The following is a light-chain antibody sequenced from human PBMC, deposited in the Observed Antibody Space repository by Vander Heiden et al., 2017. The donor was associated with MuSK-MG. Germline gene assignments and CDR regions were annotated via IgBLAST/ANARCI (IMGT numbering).Light chain of an antibody. CDR2: VNSDGSH. V-gene: IGLV4-69*01. CDR3: QIWGTGTLRV. Sequence: LTRSPSPSAPLAAPVMPTCTVSSGNSRKGNAWHQLQPETGPRFLMKVNSDGSHNRGDGIPDRFSGSSSGAERYLTISSLQAEDEADYYCQIWGTGTLRVFGGGTKLTVL. J-gene: IGLJ2*01. CDR1: SGNSRKG.